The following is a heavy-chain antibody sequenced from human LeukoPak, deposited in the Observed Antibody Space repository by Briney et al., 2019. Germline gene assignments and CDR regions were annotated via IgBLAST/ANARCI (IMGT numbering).Heavy chain of an antibody. CDR2: ISAYNGNT. D-gene: IGHD3-16*02. J-gene: IGHJ4*02. CDR1: XXTFTSYG. V-gene: IGHV1-18*01. CDR3: ARDRQYDYVWGSYRPFDY. Sequence: SVXXSXKASXXTFTSYGISWVRQAPGQGLEWMGWISAYNGNTNYAQKLQGRVTMTTDTSTSTAYMELRSLRSDDTAVYYCARDRQYDYVWGSYRPFDYWGQGTLVTVSS.